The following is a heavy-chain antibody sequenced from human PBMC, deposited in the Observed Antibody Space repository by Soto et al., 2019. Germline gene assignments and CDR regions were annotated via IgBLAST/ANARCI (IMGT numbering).Heavy chain of an antibody. CDR1: GFTFSSYA. J-gene: IGHJ4*02. V-gene: IGHV3-23*01. Sequence: GGSLRLSCAASGFTFSSYAMSWVRQAPGKGLEWVSAISGSGGSTYYADSVKGRFTISRDNSKNTLYLQMNSLRAEDTAVYYCAKDFGPYCSGGSCSRYRDYWGQGTLVTVSS. CDR3: AKDFGPYCSGGSCSRYRDY. D-gene: IGHD2-15*01. CDR2: ISGSGGST.